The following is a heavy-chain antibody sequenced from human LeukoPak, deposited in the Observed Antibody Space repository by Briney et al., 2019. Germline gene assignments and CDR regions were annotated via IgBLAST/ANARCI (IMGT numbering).Heavy chain of an antibody. CDR2: IKEDGSET. CDR3: ARDKEADEASKFDY. CDR1: GFTFSSYG. Sequence: GRSLRLSCAASGFTFSSYGMHWVRQAPGKGLEWVANIKEDGSETYYVDSVKGRFTISRDNAKKSLYLQMNSLRAEDTAVYYCARDKEADEASKFDYWGQGTLVTVSS. V-gene: IGHV3-7*03. J-gene: IGHJ4*02. D-gene: IGHD2-15*01.